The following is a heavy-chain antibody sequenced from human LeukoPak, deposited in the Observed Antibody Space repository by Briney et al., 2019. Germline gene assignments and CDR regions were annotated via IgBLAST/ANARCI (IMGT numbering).Heavy chain of an antibody. CDR3: ARAMAYYYYMDV. D-gene: IGHD2-8*01. CDR2: INHSGST. Sequence: SETLSLTCAVYGGSFSGYYWSWIRQPPGKGLEWIGEINHSGSTNYNPSLKSRVTISVDTSKNQFSLKLSSVTAADTAVYYCARAMAYYYYMDVWGKGTTITVSS. J-gene: IGHJ6*03. CDR1: GGSFSGYY. V-gene: IGHV4-34*01.